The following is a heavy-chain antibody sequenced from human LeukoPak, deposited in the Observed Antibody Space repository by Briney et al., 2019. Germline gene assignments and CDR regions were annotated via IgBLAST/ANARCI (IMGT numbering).Heavy chain of an antibody. J-gene: IGHJ3*02. Sequence: ASVRVSCKASGYTLTSYGISWVRQAPGQELVCMGWTNTYNGNTNYAQNLQGRVTMTIDTSTNTAYMELRSPRSDDTAVYYCVRVSSSRGKLDAFDIWGQGTMVTVSS. CDR3: VRVSSSRGKLDAFDI. V-gene: IGHV1-18*01. CDR2: TNTYNGNT. D-gene: IGHD6-6*01. CDR1: GYTLTSYG.